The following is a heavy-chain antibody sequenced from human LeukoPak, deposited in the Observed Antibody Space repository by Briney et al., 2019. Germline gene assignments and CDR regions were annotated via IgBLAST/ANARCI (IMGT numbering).Heavy chain of an antibody. CDR2: IYYSGST. CDR1: GGSISSYC. V-gene: IGHV4-59*12. Sequence: SETLSLTCTVSGGSISSYCWSWIRQPPGKGLEWIGYIYYSGSTNYNPSLKSRVTISVDTSKNQFSLKLSSVTAADTAVYYCARAMDYYDSAFRFDIWGQGTMVTVSS. CDR3: ARAMDYYDSAFRFDI. J-gene: IGHJ3*02. D-gene: IGHD3-22*01.